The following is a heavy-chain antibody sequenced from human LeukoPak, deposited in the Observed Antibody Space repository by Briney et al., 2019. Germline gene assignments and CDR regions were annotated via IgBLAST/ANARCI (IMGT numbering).Heavy chain of an antibody. J-gene: IGHJ4*02. CDR3: AREAAMVRGVVTFDY. CDR1: GFTFSSYA. Sequence: GGSLRLSCAASGFTFSSYAMHWVRQAPGKGLEWVAVISYDGSNKYYADSVKGRFTISRDNSKNTLYLQMNSLRAEDTAVYYCAREAAMVRGVVTFDYWGQGTLVTVSS. D-gene: IGHD3-10*01. V-gene: IGHV3-30-3*01. CDR2: ISYDGSNK.